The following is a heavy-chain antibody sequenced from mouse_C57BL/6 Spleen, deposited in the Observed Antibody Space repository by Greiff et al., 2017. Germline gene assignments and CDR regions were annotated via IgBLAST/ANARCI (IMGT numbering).Heavy chain of an antibody. J-gene: IGHJ2*01. V-gene: IGHV1-82*01. CDR1: GYAFSSSW. CDR3: ARDYGSRFDY. D-gene: IGHD1-1*01. Sequence: VQLQESGPELVKPGASVKISCKASGYAFSSSWMNWVKQRPGKGLEWIGRIYPGDGDTNYNGKFKGKATLTADKSSSTAYMQLSSLTSEGSAVYFCARDYGSRFDYWGQGTTLTVSS. CDR2: IYPGDGDT.